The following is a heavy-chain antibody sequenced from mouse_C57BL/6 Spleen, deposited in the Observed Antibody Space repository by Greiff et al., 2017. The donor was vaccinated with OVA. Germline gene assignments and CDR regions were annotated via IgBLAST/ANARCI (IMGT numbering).Heavy chain of an antibody. CDR2: IDPENGDT. D-gene: IGHD1-1*01. CDR1: GFNIKDDY. CDR3: IYGSSFYYAMDY. J-gene: IGHJ4*01. Sequence: EVQLQQSGAELVRPGASVKLSCTASGFNIKDDYMHWVKQRPEQGLEWIGWIDPENGDTEYASKFQGKATITADTSSNTAYLQLSSLTSEDTAVYYCIYGSSFYYAMDYWGQGTSVTVSS. V-gene: IGHV14-4*01.